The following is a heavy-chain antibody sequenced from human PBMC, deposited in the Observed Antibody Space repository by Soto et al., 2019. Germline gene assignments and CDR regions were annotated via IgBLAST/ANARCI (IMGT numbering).Heavy chain of an antibody. CDR3: AQDNGPLGTNDWYFDV. Sequence: EVQLLESGGGLVQPGGSLRLSCAASGYTFSNYAMTWVRQAPGKGLEWVSCISNGGDYTYYADAVKGRVTISRDKSKNTLYLQMSGLRAEDTAVYYCAQDNGPLGTNDWYFDVWGRGTLVTV. CDR1: GYTFSNYA. V-gene: IGHV3-23*01. D-gene: IGHD2-8*01. CDR2: ISNGGDYT. J-gene: IGHJ2*01.